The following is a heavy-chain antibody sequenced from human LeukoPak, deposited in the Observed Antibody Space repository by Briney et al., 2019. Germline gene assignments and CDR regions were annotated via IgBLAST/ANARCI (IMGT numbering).Heavy chain of an antibody. V-gene: IGHV4-34*01. D-gene: IGHD3-3*01. Sequence: TSETLSLTCAVYGGSFSGYYWSWIRQPPGKGLEWIGEINHSGSTNYNPSLKSRVTISVDTSKNQFSLKLSSVTAADTAVYYCARRSGVFDYWSQGTLVTVSS. J-gene: IGHJ4*02. CDR2: INHSGST. CDR1: GGSFSGYY. CDR3: ARRSGVFDY.